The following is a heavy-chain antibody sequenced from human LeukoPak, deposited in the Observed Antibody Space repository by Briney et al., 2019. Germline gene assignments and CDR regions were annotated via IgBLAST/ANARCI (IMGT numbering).Heavy chain of an antibody. CDR1: GGSISSSSYY. J-gene: IGHJ4*02. Sequence: SETLALTCSVSGGSISSSSYYWGWIRQSPGKGLEWIGSMYYRGTTYQNSSLKSRVTLSIGTSNNQFSLKLTSVTAADTAVYYCVREYSRSVVAGSRPDLWGQGLLVTVSS. D-gene: IGHD2-21*01. CDR2: MYYRGTT. CDR3: VREYSRSVVAGSRPDL. V-gene: IGHV4-39*02.